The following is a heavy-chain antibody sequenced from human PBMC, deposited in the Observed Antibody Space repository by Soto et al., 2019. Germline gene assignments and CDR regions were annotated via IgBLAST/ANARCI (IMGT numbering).Heavy chain of an antibody. CDR1: GFTFSSYA. D-gene: IGHD3-3*01. Sequence: EVQLLESGGGLVQPGGSLRLSCAASGFTFSSYAMSWVRQAPGKGLEWVSAISGSGGSTYYADSVKGRFTISRDNSKNTLYLQMNSLRAEDTAVYYCAKAPFMAPNYDFWSGYDYYFDYWGQGILVTVSS. CDR3: AKAPFMAPNYDFWSGYDYYFDY. J-gene: IGHJ4*02. V-gene: IGHV3-23*01. CDR2: ISGSGGST.